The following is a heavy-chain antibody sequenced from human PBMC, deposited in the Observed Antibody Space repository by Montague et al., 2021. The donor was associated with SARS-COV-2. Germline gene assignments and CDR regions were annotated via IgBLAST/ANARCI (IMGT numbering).Heavy chain of an antibody. CDR1: GGSISSYY. D-gene: IGHD6-19*01. J-gene: IGHJ6*02. Sequence: SETLSLTCTVSGGSISSYYWSWIRQPPGKGLEWIGYIYYSGSTNYNPSLKSRVTISVDTSKNQFSLKLSSVTAADTAVYYCARVPVVAVAGTLLAYSYYYGMDVWGQGTTVTVSS. CDR3: ARVPVVAVAGTLLAYSYYYGMDV. V-gene: IGHV4-59*01. CDR2: IYYSGST.